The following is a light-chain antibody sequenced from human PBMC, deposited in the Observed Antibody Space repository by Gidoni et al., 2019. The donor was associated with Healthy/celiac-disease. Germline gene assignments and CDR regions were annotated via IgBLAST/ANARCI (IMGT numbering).Light chain of an antibody. CDR3: LQDYNYPWT. Sequence: IQITQSPSSLSASVGDRVTITCRASQGIRNDLGWYQQKPGKAPKLLIYAAYSLQSWVPSRFRGSGSGTDFTITSSSLQHEDFATYYCLQDYNYPWTFGQGTKVEIK. J-gene: IGKJ1*01. V-gene: IGKV1-6*01. CDR1: QGIRND. CDR2: AAY.